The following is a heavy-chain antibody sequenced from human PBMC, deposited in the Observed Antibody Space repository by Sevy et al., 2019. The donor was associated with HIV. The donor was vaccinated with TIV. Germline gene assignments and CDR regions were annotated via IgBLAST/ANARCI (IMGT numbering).Heavy chain of an antibody. CDR1: GFTFSSYA. D-gene: IGHD3-10*01. CDR2: ISYDGSNK. Sequence: GGSLRLSCAASGFTFSSYAMHWVRQAPGKGLEWVAVISYDGSNKYYADSVKGRFTISRDNSKNTLYLQMNSLRAEDTAVYYCAREPTYYYGSGNHNGMDVWGQGTTLTVSS. CDR3: AREPTYYYGSGNHNGMDV. V-gene: IGHV3-30-3*01. J-gene: IGHJ6*02.